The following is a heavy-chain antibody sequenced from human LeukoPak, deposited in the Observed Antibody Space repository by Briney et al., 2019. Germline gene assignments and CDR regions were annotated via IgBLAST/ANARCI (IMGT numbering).Heavy chain of an antibody. CDR2: MNPNSGNT. CDR1: GYTFTSYD. D-gene: IGHD3-10*01. J-gene: IGHJ6*03. V-gene: IGHV1-8*01. Sequence: ASVTVSCKASGYTFTSYDINWVRQATGQGLAWMGWMNPNSGNTGYAQKFQGRVTMTRNTAISTAYMELSSLRSEDTAVYYCARFGSGSYNDYYYYYMDVWGKGTTVTISS. CDR3: ARFGSGSYNDYYYYYMDV.